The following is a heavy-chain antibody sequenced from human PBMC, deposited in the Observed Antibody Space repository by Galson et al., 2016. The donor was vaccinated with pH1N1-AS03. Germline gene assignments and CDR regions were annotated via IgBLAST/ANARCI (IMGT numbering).Heavy chain of an antibody. CDR2: ITGSGGKT. CDR1: GFTFSTYA. CDR3: ARDRAGGWYGLGPLDY. J-gene: IGHJ4*02. D-gene: IGHD6-19*01. Sequence: SLRLSCAASGFTFSTYAMAWVRQTPGKELEWVSSITGSGGKTDYVDPVNGRFTVSRDNSKNTLYLQMNSLRPEDTAVYYCARDRAGGWYGLGPLDYWGQGTLVSVS. V-gene: IGHV3-23*01.